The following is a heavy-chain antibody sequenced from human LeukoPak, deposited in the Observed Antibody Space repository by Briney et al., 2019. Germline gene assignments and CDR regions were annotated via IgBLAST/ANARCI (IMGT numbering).Heavy chain of an antibody. CDR3: ARSLTPGGFDY. CDR2: IIPILGIA. J-gene: IGHJ4*02. V-gene: IGHV1-69*02. CDR1: GGTFSSYT. D-gene: IGHD1-1*01. Sequence: ASVKVSCKASGGTFSSYTISWVRQAPGQGLEWMGRIIPILGIANYAQKFQGRVTITADKSTSTAHMELSSLRSEDTAVYYCARSLTPGGFDYWGQGTLVTVSS.